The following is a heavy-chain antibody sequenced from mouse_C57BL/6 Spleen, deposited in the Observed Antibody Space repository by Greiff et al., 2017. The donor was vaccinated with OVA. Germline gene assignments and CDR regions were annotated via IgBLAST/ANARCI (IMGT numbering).Heavy chain of an antibody. V-gene: IGHV1-81*01. D-gene: IGHD1-2*01. J-gene: IGHJ2*01. CDR1: GYTFTSYG. CDR2: IYPRSGNT. Sequence: QVQLQQSGAELARPGASVKLSCKASGYTFTSYGISWVKQRTGQGLEWIGEIYPRSGNTYYNEKFKGKATLTADKSYSTAYMELRSLTSEDSAVYFCARNPLLREGYFDYWGQGTTLTVSS. CDR3: ARNPLLREGYFDY.